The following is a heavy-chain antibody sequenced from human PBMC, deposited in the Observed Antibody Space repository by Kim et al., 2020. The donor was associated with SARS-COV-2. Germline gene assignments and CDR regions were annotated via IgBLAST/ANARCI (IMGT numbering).Heavy chain of an antibody. CDR3: AKRAYCGGDCSFLYFDL. CDR2: ITDNGRST. J-gene: IGHJ4*02. V-gene: IGHV3-23*01. D-gene: IGHD2-21*02. Sequence: GGSLRLSCAASGFTFSSQGMHCVRQAPGKVLEWVSGITDNGRSTYYADSVKGRFSISRDNSKNTLYLQMNSLRAEDTAVYYCAKRAYCGGDCSFLYFDLWGQGTLGSVSS. CDR1: GFTFSSQG.